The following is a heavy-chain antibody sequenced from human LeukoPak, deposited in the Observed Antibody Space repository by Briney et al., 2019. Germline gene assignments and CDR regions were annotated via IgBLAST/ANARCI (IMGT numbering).Heavy chain of an antibody. J-gene: IGHJ4*02. CDR1: GYTFTGYY. V-gene: IGHV1-2*02. Sequence: GASVKVSCKASGYTFTGYYMHWVRQAPGQGLEWMGWINPNSGGTNYARKFQGRVTMTRDTSISTAYMELSSLRSEDTAVYYCAKDLRTWIQLLILDYWGQGTLVTVSS. CDR3: AKDLRTWIQLLILDY. D-gene: IGHD5-18*01. CDR2: INPNSGGT.